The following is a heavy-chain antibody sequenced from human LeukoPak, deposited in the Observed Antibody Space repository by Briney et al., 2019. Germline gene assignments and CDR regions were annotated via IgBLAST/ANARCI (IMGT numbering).Heavy chain of an antibody. J-gene: IGHJ4*02. Sequence: GASVKVSCKASGYTFTSYGISWVRQAPGQGLEWMGWISSYNGNTNYSQKLQGRVTMTTDTSTSTAYMELRSLRSDDTAVYYCASTPYYDSSGYNYWGQGTLVTVSS. CDR2: ISSYNGNT. CDR3: ASTPYYDSSGYNY. CDR1: GYTFTSYG. V-gene: IGHV1-18*01. D-gene: IGHD3-22*01.